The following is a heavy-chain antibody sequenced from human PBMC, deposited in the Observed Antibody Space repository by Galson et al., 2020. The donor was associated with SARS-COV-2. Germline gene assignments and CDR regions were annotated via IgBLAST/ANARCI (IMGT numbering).Heavy chain of an antibody. CDR3: AHSIRGGDTIFGVVMGGGAYYFDY. CDR1: GFSLSTSGVG. D-gene: IGHD3-3*01. CDR2: IYWDDDK. V-gene: IGHV2-5*02. Sequence: IFNMSGPTLVKPTQTLTLTCTFSGFSLSTSGVGVGWIRQPPGKALEWLALIYWDDDKRYSPSLKSRLTITKDTSKNQVVLTMTNMDPVDTATYYCAHSIRGGDTIFGVVMGGGAYYFDYWGQGTLVTVSS. J-gene: IGHJ4*02.